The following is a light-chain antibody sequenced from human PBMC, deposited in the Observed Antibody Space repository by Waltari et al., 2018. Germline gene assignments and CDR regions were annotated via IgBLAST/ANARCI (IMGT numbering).Light chain of an antibody. J-gene: IGKJ5*01. Sequence: DIQMTKSPSSLSASVGDRVTLTCQASQDISDYLNWYQQKPGKAPKVLIYDASYLETGVPSRFSGGGSGTDFTLTISSLQPEDFATYYCQQYDNLPITFGQGTRLEIK. CDR3: QQYDNLPIT. V-gene: IGKV1-33*01. CDR1: QDISDY. CDR2: DAS.